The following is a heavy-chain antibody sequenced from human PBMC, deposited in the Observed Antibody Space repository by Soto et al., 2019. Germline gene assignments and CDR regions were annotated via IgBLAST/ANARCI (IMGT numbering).Heavy chain of an antibody. Sequence: QVQLVQSGAELKKPGSSVKVSCKASGDTFSFYTINWVRQAPGLGLEWMGRVNPILSMSNYAQKFQGRVTMTADKSTSPAYVELRTLSAEATAFYYCATSYGSGYRAFDYWGQGALVTVSS. CDR1: GDTFSFYT. J-gene: IGHJ4*02. CDR2: VNPILSMS. CDR3: ATSYGSGYRAFDY. D-gene: IGHD3-10*01. V-gene: IGHV1-69*02.